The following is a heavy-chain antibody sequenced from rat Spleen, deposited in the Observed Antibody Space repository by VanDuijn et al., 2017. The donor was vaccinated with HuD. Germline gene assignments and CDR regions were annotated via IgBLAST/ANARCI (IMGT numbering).Heavy chain of an antibody. CDR2: ISYDGSST. J-gene: IGHJ2*01. D-gene: IGHD3-6*01. Sequence: EVQLVESDGGLVQPGRSLKLSCAASGFTFSRSAMAWVRQAPAKGLEWVATISYDGSSTYYRDSVKGRFTISRDNAKNTLYLQMTSLRSEDTAIYYCTKNWDYWGQGVMVTVSS. V-gene: IGHV5-29*01. CDR1: GFTFSRSA. CDR3: TKNWDY.